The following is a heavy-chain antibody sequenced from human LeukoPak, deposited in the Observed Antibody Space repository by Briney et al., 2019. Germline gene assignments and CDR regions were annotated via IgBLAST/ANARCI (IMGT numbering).Heavy chain of an antibody. CDR2: IYYSGST. CDR3: ARGDDYVPFDY. V-gene: IGHV4-59*11. Sequence: PSETLSLTYTVSGGSISSHYWSWIRQPPGKGLEWIGYIYYSGSTNYNPSLKSRVTISVDTSKNQFSLKLRSVTAADTAVYYCARGDDYVPFDYWGQGTLVTVSS. CDR1: GGSISSHY. D-gene: IGHD3-16*01. J-gene: IGHJ4*02.